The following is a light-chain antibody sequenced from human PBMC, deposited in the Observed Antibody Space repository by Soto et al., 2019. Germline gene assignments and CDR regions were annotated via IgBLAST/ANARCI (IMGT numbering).Light chain of an antibody. CDR1: SSDVGSYNL. CDR2: EVS. V-gene: IGLV2-23*02. J-gene: IGLJ1*01. CDR3: CAYSGISTFYV. Sequence: QSVLTQPASVSGSPGQSITISCTGTSSDVGSYNLVSWYQQHPGKVPKLMIYEVSKRPSGISNRFSGSKSGNTASLTISGLQAEDGADYYCCAYSGISTFYVFGTGTKVTVL.